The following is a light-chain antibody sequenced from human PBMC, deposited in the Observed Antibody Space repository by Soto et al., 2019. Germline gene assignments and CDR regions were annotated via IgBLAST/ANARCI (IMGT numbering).Light chain of an antibody. CDR1: QTISSNY. CDR2: GAA. Sequence: IVLTQSPGTLSLSPGERATLSCRASQTISSNYLAWYQQRPGQAPRLLIYGAASRATGIPDRFSGSGSGTDFTLTISRLETEDFAVYYCQQYDSSPYTFGQGTKLEIK. CDR3: QQYDSSPYT. J-gene: IGKJ2*01. V-gene: IGKV3-20*01.